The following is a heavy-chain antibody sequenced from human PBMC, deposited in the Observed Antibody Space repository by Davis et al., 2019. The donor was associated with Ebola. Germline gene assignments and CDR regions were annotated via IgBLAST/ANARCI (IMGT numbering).Heavy chain of an antibody. Sequence: SVKVSCQASGGTFSSYAISWVRQAPGQGLEWMGGIIPIFGTANYAQKFQGRVTITADESTSTAYMKLSSLRSEDTAVYYCARDETVTGAFDIWGQGTMVTVSS. V-gene: IGHV1-69*13. J-gene: IGHJ3*02. CDR3: ARDETVTGAFDI. CDR1: GGTFSSYA. CDR2: IIPIFGTA.